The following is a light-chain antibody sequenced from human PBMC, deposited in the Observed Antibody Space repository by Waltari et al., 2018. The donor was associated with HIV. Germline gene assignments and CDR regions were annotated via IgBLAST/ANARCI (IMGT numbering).Light chain of an antibody. Sequence: DIVMTPSPDSLAVSLVERATINCKSSQSVLYSSNNKNYLAWYQQKPGQPPKLLIYWASTRESGVPDRFSGSGSGTDFTLTISSLQAEDVAVYYCQQYYSTPWTFGQGTKVEIK. J-gene: IGKJ1*01. V-gene: IGKV4-1*01. CDR1: QSVLYSSNNKNY. CDR3: QQYYSTPWT. CDR2: WAS.